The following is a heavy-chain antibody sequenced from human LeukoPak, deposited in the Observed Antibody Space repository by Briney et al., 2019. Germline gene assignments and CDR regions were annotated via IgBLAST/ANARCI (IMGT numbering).Heavy chain of an antibody. D-gene: IGHD2-15*01. V-gene: IGHV3-11*01. Sequence: PGGSLRLSCTASGFTFSDYYMSWIRQAPGKGLEWISYITSSGTTKYYADSVKGRFTISRDSYKNTLYLQMNSLRAEDAAVYYCAKAPVTTCSGAYCYPFDYWGQGTLVTVSS. CDR2: ITSSGTTK. CDR3: AKAPVTTCSGAYCYPFDY. J-gene: IGHJ4*02. CDR1: GFTFSDYY.